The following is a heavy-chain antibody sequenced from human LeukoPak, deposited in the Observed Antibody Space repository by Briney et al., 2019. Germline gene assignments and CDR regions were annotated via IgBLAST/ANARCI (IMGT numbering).Heavy chain of an antibody. CDR3: ARHFERFGELLYHNWFDP. J-gene: IGHJ5*02. CDR1: GGSISRYY. V-gene: IGHV4-59*08. Sequence: SETLSLTCTVSGGSISRYYWSWIRQPPGKGLEWIGYIYYSGSTNYNPSLKSRVTISVDTSKNQFSLKLSSVTAADTAVYYCARHFERFGELLYHNWFDPWGQGTLVTVSS. D-gene: IGHD3-10*01. CDR2: IYYSGST.